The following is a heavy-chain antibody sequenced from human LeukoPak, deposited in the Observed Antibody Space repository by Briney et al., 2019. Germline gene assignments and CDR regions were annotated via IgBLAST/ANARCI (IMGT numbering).Heavy chain of an antibody. CDR2: INHSGST. CDR1: GFIFSTSG. J-gene: IGHJ6*03. Sequence: PGGSLRLSCAASGFIFSTSGLNWVRQAPGKGLEWIGEINHSGSTNYNPSLKSRVTISVDTSKNQFSLKLSSVTAADTAVYYCARLSTTMVRGVITYYYYYYMDVWGQGTTVTISS. V-gene: IGHV4-34*01. D-gene: IGHD3-10*01. CDR3: ARLSTTMVRGVITYYYYYYMDV.